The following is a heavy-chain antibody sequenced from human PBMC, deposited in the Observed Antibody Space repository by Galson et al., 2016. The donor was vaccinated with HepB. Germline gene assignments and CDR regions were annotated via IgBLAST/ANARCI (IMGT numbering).Heavy chain of an antibody. Sequence: SLRLSCAASGFAVGNAWMNWVRQAPGKGPEWVGRIKAENAGGTIGYAAPVKGRFTISRDDSKNMMYLEMNSLKNDDTGVYYCALIRHTGFDNWGQGTLVTVSS. CDR3: ALIRHTGFDN. J-gene: IGHJ4*02. CDR2: IKAENAGGTI. CDR1: GFAVGNAW. V-gene: IGHV3-15*07.